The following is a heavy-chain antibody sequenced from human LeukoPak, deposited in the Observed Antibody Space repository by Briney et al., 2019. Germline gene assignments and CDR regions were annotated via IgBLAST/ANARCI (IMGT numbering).Heavy chain of an antibody. CDR2: INSDGSST. Sequence: PGGSLRLSCAASGFTFSSYWMHWVRQAPGKGLVWVSRINSDGSSTSYADSVKGRFTISRDNAKNSLYLQMNSLKTEDTAVYYCAREGYYDFWSGYLPGYYYYYMDVWGKGTTVTVSS. J-gene: IGHJ6*03. D-gene: IGHD3-3*01. CDR1: GFTFSSYW. V-gene: IGHV3-74*01. CDR3: AREGYYDFWSGYLPGYYYYYMDV.